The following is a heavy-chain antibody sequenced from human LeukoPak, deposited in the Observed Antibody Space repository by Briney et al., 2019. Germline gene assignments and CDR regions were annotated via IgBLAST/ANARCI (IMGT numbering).Heavy chain of an antibody. CDR3: TRDPRRLDY. Sequence: GGSLRLSCAASGFTFSSYSMNWVRQAPGKGLEWVSSISASSIYTYYADSVKGRFTISRDNSKNTLYLQMNSLRAEDTAVYYCTRDPRRLDYWGQGTLVTVSS. V-gene: IGHV3-21*04. J-gene: IGHJ4*02. CDR2: ISASSIYT. CDR1: GFTFSSYS.